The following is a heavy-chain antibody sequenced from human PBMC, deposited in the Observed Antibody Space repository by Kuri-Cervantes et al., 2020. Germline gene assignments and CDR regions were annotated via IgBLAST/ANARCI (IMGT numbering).Heavy chain of an antibody. CDR1: GFTLHNYA. Sequence: SLKISCAASGFTLHNYAMHWVRQAPGKGLEWVSGISWNSGSIGYADSVKGRFTISRDNAKNSLYLQMTSLRAEDTALYYCAKDYGSGSLHDAFDIWGQGTMVTVSS. J-gene: IGHJ3*02. D-gene: IGHD3-10*01. CDR3: AKDYGSGSLHDAFDI. CDR2: ISWNSGSI. V-gene: IGHV3-9*01.